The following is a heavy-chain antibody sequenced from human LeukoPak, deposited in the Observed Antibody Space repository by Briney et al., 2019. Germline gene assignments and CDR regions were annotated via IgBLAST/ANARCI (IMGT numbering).Heavy chain of an antibody. CDR1: GYTFTGYY. V-gene: IGHV1-69*02. CDR3: ARHPEVEMATITFTDY. Sequence: SVKVSCKASGYTFTGYYMHWVRQAPGQGLEWMGRIIPILGIANYAQKFQGRVTITADKSTSTAYMELSSLRSEDTAVYYCARHPEVEMATITFTDYWGQGTLVTVSS. D-gene: IGHD5-24*01. CDR2: IIPILGIA. J-gene: IGHJ4*02.